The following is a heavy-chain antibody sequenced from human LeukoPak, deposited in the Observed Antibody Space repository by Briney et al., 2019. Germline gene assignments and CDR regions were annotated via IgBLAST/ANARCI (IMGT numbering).Heavy chain of an antibody. V-gene: IGHV3-74*01. CDR1: GFTFSSDW. J-gene: IGHJ4*02. Sequence: GGSLRLSCAASGFTFSSDWMHWVRQAPGKGLVWVSRIKSDGSSTRYADSVKGRFTISRDNAKNTLYLQMNSLRAEDTAVYYCARDSAECTGGYCYLVSWGQGTLVTVSS. D-gene: IGHD2-8*02. CDR2: IKSDGSST. CDR3: ARDSAECTGGYCYLVS.